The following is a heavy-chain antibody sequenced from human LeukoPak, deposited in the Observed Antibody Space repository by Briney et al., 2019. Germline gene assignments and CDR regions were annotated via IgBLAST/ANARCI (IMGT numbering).Heavy chain of an antibody. CDR2: INPGDSDT. Sequence: GESPKISCKVSGYSLTSYWIGWARQMPGKGLEWMGIINPGDSDTQYSPSSLGQVTISLDKTVTSTTTYLQWNSLEAADTAIYYCATTGYSSRWEYYWGQGTLVTVSS. J-gene: IGHJ4*02. CDR1: GYSLTSYW. CDR3: ATTGYSSRWEYY. D-gene: IGHD5-18*01. V-gene: IGHV5-51*01.